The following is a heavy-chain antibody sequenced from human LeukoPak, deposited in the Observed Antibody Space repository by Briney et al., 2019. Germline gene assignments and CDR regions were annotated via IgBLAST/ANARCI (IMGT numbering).Heavy chain of an antibody. V-gene: IGHV4-39*07. CDR2: IYYSGST. CDR1: GGSISSSSYY. D-gene: IGHD3-10*01. Sequence: PSETLSLTCTVSGGSISSSSYYWGWIRQPPGKGLEWIGSIYYSGSTYYNPSLKSRVTISVDTSKNQFSLKLSSVTAADTAVYYCARVRGVNVGNWFDPWGQGTLVTVSS. CDR3: ARVRGVNVGNWFDP. J-gene: IGHJ5*02.